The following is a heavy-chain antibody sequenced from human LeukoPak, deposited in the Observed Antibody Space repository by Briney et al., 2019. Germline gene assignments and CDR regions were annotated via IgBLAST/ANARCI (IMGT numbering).Heavy chain of an antibody. J-gene: IGHJ3*02. CDR2: ISSSSSYI. CDR1: GFTFSSYS. V-gene: IGHV3-21*01. Sequence: GGSLRLSCAASGFTFSSYSMNWVRQAPGKGLEWVSSISSSSSYIYYADSVKGRFTISRDNAKNSLYLQMNSLRAEDTAVYYCATVRGYCSSTSCQGAFDIWGQGTMVTVSS. D-gene: IGHD2-2*01. CDR3: ATVRGYCSSTSCQGAFDI.